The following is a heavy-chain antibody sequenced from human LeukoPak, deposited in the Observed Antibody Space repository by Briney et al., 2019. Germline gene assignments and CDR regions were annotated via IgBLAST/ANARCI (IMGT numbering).Heavy chain of an antibody. D-gene: IGHD3-22*01. CDR1: GGSISSYY. CDR2: IYYSGST. CDR3: ARALNYYDSSGSRVDAFDI. V-gene: IGHV4-59*01. J-gene: IGHJ3*02. Sequence: SETLSLTCTVSGGSISSYYWSWIRQPPGKGLEWIGYIYYSGSTNYNPSLKGRVTISVDTSKNQFSLKLSSVTAADTAVYYCARALNYYDSSGSRVDAFDIWGQGTMVTVSS.